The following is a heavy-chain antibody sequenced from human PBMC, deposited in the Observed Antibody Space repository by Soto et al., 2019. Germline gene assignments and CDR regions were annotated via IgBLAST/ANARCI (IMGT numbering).Heavy chain of an antibody. V-gene: IGHV4-61*08. Sequence: SETLSLTCAVSGGSISSGGYSWSWIRQPPGKGLEWIGYIYYSGSTNYNPSLKSRVTISVDTSKNQFSLKLSSVTAADTAVYYCAGTGADRSGSYYKGSFDYWGQGTLVTVSS. D-gene: IGHD3-10*01. CDR1: GGSISSGGYS. CDR3: AGTGADRSGSYYKGSFDY. J-gene: IGHJ4*02. CDR2: IYYSGST.